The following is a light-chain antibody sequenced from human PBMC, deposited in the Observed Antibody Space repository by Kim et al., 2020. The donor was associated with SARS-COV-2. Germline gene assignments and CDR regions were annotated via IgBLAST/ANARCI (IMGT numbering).Light chain of an antibody. CDR2: DDN. V-gene: IGLV6-57*01. CDR3: QSYDSDSQGV. J-gene: IGLJ3*02. Sequence: NFMLTQPHSVSESPGKTVTISCTRSSGSIANSHVHWYQQRPGSSPTTVVYDDNQRPSGVPDRFSASIDSSSNFAALTISGLKTEDEADYYCQSYDSDSQGVFGGGTKLTVL. CDR1: SGSIANSH.